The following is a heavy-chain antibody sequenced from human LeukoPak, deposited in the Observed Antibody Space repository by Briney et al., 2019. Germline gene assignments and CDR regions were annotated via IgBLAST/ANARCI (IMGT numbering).Heavy chain of an antibody. CDR3: ARRGGSGSYSDYYGMDV. V-gene: IGHV4-34*01. D-gene: IGHD3-10*01. Sequence: SETLSLTCAVYGGSFSGYYWSWIRQPPGKGLEWIGEINHSGSTNYNPSLKSRVTISADTSKNQFSLKLSSVTAADTAVYYCARRGGSGSYSDYYGMDVWGQGTTVTVSS. CDR1: GGSFSGYY. CDR2: INHSGST. J-gene: IGHJ6*02.